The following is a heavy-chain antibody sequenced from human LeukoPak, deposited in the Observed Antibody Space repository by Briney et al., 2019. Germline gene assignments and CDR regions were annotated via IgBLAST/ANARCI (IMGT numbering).Heavy chain of an antibody. V-gene: IGHV3-7*01. CDR3: ARDCETHCGGDPPDY. CDR2: IKQDGSEN. D-gene: IGHD2-21*02. J-gene: IGHJ4*02. Sequence: GGSLRLSCAASGFTFRNYWMSWVRQAPGKGPEWVANIKQDGSENYYVDFVKGRFTISRDNAKNSLYLQMNSLRVEDTAVYYCARDCETHCGGDPPDYWGQGTLVTVSS. CDR1: GFTFRNYW.